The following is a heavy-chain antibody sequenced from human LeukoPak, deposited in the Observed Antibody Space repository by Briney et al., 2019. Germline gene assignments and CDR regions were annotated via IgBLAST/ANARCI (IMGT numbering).Heavy chain of an antibody. CDR1: GFTFDDCG. V-gene: IGHV3-20*04. Sequence: GGSLRLSCAASGFTFDDCGMSWVRQAPGKGLEWVSGINWNGGSTGYADSVKGRFTISRDNAKNSLYLQMNSLRAEDTALYYCASGYVWGSYRHFDYWGQGTLVTVSS. J-gene: IGHJ4*02. CDR3: ASGYVWGSYRHFDY. D-gene: IGHD3-16*02. CDR2: INWNGGST.